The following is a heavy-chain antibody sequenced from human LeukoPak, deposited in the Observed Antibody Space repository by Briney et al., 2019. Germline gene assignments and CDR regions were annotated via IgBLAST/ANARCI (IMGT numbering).Heavy chain of an antibody. V-gene: IGHV3-30*03. Sequence: PGGSLRLSCAASGFTFSSHGMHWVRQAPGKGLEWVAVISYDENNKYYADSVKGRFTISRDNPKNTLYLQMNSLRAEDTAVYYCTRGKNFRADAFDIWGQGTMVTVSS. J-gene: IGHJ3*02. CDR2: ISYDENNK. D-gene: IGHD2/OR15-2a*01. CDR1: GFTFSSHG. CDR3: TRGKNFRADAFDI.